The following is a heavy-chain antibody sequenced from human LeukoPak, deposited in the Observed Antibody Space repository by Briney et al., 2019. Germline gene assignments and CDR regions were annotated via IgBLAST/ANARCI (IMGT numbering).Heavy chain of an antibody. J-gene: IGHJ4*02. D-gene: IGHD3-22*01. CDR1: GGSISSSSYY. V-gene: IGHV4-39*01. CDR3: ARRYYYDSSGYYDY. CDR2: IYYSGST. Sequence: SETLSLTCTVSGGSISSSSYYWGWIRQPPGKGLEWIGSIYYSGSTYYNPSLKSRVTISVDTSKNQFSLKLSSVTAADTAVYYCARRYYYDSSGYYDYWGQGTLVTVSA.